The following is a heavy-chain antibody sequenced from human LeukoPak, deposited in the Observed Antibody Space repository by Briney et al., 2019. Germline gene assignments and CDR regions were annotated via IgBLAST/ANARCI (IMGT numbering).Heavy chain of an antibody. CDR2: IYYSGST. J-gene: IGHJ6*03. D-gene: IGHD1-7*01. V-gene: IGHV4-59*01. CDR1: GGSISSYY. CDR3: ARIYITGTTLWSSYYYYYMDV. Sequence: PSETLSLTCTVSGGSISSYYWSWIRQPPGKGLEWIGYIYYSGSTNYNPSLKSRATISVDTSKNQFSLKLSSVTAADTAVYYCARIYITGTTLWSSYYYYYMDVWGKGTTVTVSS.